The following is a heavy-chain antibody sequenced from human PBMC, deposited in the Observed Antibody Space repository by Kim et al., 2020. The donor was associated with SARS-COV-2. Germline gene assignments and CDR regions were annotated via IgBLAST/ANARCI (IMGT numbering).Heavy chain of an antibody. CDR2: ISAYNGNT. J-gene: IGHJ4*02. Sequence: ASVKVSCKASGYTFTSYGISWVRQAPGQGLEWMGWISAYNGNTNYVQKLQGRVTMTIDTSTSTADMELRSLRSNDTAVYYCARDLKGYDSSSYYGADYWGQGTLVTVSS. D-gene: IGHD3-22*01. CDR3: ARDLKGYDSSSYYGADY. V-gene: IGHV1-18*01. CDR1: GYTFTSYG.